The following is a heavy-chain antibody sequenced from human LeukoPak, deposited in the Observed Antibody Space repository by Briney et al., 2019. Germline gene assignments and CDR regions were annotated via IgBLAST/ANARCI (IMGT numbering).Heavy chain of an antibody. D-gene: IGHD1-14*01. CDR2: ISYDETNK. J-gene: IGHJ4*02. CDR1: GFTFSDYA. CDR3: ARKTGNYFDY. Sequence: GGSLRLSCAASGFTFSDYAMHWVRQAPGKGLEWVAVISYDETNKYYADSVRVRFTISRDNSKSTLYLQMNSLRAEDTAVYYCARKTGNYFDYWGQGTLVTVSS. V-gene: IGHV3-30-3*01.